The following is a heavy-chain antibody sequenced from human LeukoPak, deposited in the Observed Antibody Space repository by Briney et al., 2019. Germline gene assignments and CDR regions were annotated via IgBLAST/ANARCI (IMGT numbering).Heavy chain of an antibody. D-gene: IGHD5-18*01. Sequence: GRSLRLSCAASGFTFSSYGMHWVRQAPGKGLEWISCISSSGGPIYYADSVKGRFTISRDNAKNSLYLQMNSLRAEDTAVYYCARGFRDTAMFLDYWGQGTLVTVSS. CDR1: GFTFSSYG. CDR3: ARGFRDTAMFLDY. V-gene: IGHV3-48*04. J-gene: IGHJ4*02. CDR2: ISSSGGPI.